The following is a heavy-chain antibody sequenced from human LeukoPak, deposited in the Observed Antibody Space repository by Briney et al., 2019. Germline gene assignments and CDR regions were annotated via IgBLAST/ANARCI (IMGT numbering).Heavy chain of an antibody. CDR2: IYYSGST. CDR1: GYSISSGYY. V-gene: IGHV4-61*01. J-gene: IGHJ4*02. Sequence: SETLSLTCIVSGYSISSGYYWVWIRQPPGKGLEWIGYIYYSGSTNYNPSLKSRVTISVDTSKNQFSLKLSSVTAADTAVYYCAREVVAAAGTVDYWGQGALVIVSS. D-gene: IGHD6-13*01. CDR3: AREVVAAAGTVDY.